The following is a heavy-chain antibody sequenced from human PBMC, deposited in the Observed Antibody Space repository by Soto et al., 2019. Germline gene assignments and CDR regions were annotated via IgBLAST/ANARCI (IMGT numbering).Heavy chain of an antibody. CDR3: AARGTTYYEFWRGRWYFDL. CDR1: GFTFTSSA. V-gene: IGHV1-58*01. CDR2: IVVGSGNT. J-gene: IGHJ2*01. D-gene: IGHD3-3*01. Sequence: QMQLVQSGPEVKKPGTSVKVSCKASGFTFTSSAVQWVRQARGQRLEWIGCIVVGSGNTNYAQKFQERVTITRDMSTITAYMELSSMRSEDTAVYYCAARGTTYYEFWRGRWYFDLWGRGTLVTVSS.